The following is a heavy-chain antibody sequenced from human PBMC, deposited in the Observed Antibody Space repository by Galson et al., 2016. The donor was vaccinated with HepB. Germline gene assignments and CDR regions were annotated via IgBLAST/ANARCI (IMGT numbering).Heavy chain of an antibody. CDR2: IYDSGST. CDR1: GGSIRGGDHY. Sequence: TLSLTCTVSGGSIRGGDHYWSWVRRHPGKGLEWIGNIYDSGSTYYNPSLQSRVAISVDTSKNQFSLNVQFVTAADTAVYYCARDKIKVAGTLDAWGQGTLVTV. V-gene: IGHV4-31*03. D-gene: IGHD6-19*01. CDR3: ARDKIKVAGTLDA. J-gene: IGHJ5*02.